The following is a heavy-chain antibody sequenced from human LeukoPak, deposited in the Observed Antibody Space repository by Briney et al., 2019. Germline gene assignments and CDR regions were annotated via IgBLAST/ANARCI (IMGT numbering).Heavy chain of an antibody. V-gene: IGHV3-53*01. CDR2: IYSGGST. J-gene: IGHJ4*02. CDR1: GFTVSSNY. D-gene: IGHD6-19*01. CDR3: ARAGIEVAGLHFDY. Sequence: GGSLRLSCAASGFTVSSNYMSWVRQAPGKGLEWVSVIYSGGSTYYADSVKGRFTISRDNSKNTLYLQMNSLRAEDTAVYYCARAGIEVAGLHFDYWGQGTLVTVSS.